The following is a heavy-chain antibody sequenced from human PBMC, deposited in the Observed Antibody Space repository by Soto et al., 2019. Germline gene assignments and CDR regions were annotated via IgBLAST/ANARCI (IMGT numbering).Heavy chain of an antibody. V-gene: IGHV3-33*01. D-gene: IGHD6-19*01. CDR2: IWYDGSNK. J-gene: IGHJ4*02. CDR1: GFTFSSYG. Sequence: PGGSLRLSCAASGFTFSSYGMHWVRQAPGKGLEWVAVIWYDGSNKYYAESVKGRFTISRDNSKNTLYLQMNSLRAEDTAVYYCARDSHVGSGWQLTADYWGQGPLVTVYS. CDR3: ARDSHVGSGWQLTADY.